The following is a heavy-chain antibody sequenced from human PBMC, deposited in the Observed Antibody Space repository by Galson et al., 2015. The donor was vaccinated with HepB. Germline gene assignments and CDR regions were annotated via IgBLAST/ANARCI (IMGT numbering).Heavy chain of an antibody. CDR3: TRGTFGGIGTDF. CDR1: GYTFNTYY. Sequence: SVKVSCKASGYTFNTYYIHWVRQAPGQGLDWMGIINPRDAKTTYEQNFQGRINMTTDTSTSTVYMELNSLTSEDPAVYFCTRGTFGGIGTDFWGQGTLVTVSS. CDR2: INPRDAKT. D-gene: IGHD3-16*01. J-gene: IGHJ4*02. V-gene: IGHV1-46*02.